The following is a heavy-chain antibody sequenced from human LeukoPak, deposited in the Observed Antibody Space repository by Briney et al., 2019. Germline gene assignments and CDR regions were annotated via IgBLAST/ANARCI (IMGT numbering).Heavy chain of an antibody. CDR3: GRRGLLVPAS. V-gene: IGHV4-39*01. CDR1: GDFFISSSNY. D-gene: IGHD2-2*01. J-gene: IGHJ5*02. Sequence: SETLSLTCTVSGDFFISSSNYWVWIRQPPGKGLEWVGSIYYDGSTYYNSALKSPATIFADTSKSQFSLKLNSVIAADTAVYYCGRRGLLVPASWGQGTLVTVSS. CDR2: IYYDGST.